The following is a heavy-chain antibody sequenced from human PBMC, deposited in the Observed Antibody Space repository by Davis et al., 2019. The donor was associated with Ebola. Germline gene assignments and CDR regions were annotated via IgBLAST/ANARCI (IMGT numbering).Heavy chain of an antibody. V-gene: IGHV1-2*02. CDR3: ARAQLPTTRDP. J-gene: IGHJ5*02. CDR1: GYSFTSYG. CDR2: INPNSGGT. Sequence: AASVKVSCKASGYSFTSYGISWVRQARGHSLESVGRINPNSGGTNYAQKFQGRVTMTRGTSISTAYMELSRLRSDDTAVYYCARAQLPTTRDPWGQGTLVTVSS. D-gene: IGHD1-14*01.